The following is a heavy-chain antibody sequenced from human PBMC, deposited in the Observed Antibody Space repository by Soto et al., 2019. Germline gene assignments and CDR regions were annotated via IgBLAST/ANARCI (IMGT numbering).Heavy chain of an antibody. CDR1: GGSISSGGYY. CDR3: ARDVEYSSSSFAFDI. J-gene: IGHJ3*02. V-gene: IGHV4-31*03. Sequence: QVQLQESGPGLVKPSQTLSLTCTVSGGSISSGGYYWSWIRQHTGKGLEWIGYIYYSGSTYYNPSLKSRVTISVDTSKNQFSRKLSSVTAADTAVYYCARDVEYSSSSFAFDIWGQGTMVTVSS. CDR2: IYYSGST. D-gene: IGHD6-6*01.